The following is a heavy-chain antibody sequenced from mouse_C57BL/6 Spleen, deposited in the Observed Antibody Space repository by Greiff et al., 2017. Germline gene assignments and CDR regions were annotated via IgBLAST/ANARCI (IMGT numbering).Heavy chain of an antibody. CDR1: GYTFTSYW. CDR2: IYPGSGST. CDR3: ARPYYSNYWYFDV. J-gene: IGHJ1*03. D-gene: IGHD2-5*01. Sequence: VQLQQPGAELVRPGTSVKLSCKASGYTFTSYWITWVKQRPGQGLEWIGDIYPGSGSTNYNEKFKSKATLTVDTSSSTAYMQLSSLTSEDSAVYYCARPYYSNYWYFDVWGTGTTVTVSS. V-gene: IGHV1-55*01.